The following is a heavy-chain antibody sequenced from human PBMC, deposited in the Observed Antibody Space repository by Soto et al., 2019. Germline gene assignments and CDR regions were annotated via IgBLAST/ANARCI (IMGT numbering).Heavy chain of an antibody. J-gene: IGHJ6*02. CDR1: GGSISSGGYY. CDR3: ARDFTDSSGPTLGMGV. V-gene: IGHV4-31*03. D-gene: IGHD6-19*01. Sequence: QVQLQESGPGLVKPSQTLSLTCTVSGGSISSGGYYWSWIRQHPGKGLEWIGYIYYSGSTYYNPSLQRRVTISGXTXKXXFSLKLSSATAADTAVYYCARDFTDSSGPTLGMGVWGQGTTVTVSS. CDR2: IYYSGST.